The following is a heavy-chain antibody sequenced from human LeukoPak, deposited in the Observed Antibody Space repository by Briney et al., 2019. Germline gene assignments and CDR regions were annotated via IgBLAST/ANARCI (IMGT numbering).Heavy chain of an antibody. D-gene: IGHD3-3*01. CDR2: IYHSGST. Sequence: PSETLSLTCTVSGYSISSGYYWGWIRQPPGKGLEWIGSIYHSGSTYYNPSLKSRVTISVDTSKNQFSLKLSSVTAADTAVYYCARALKIGVLRFLEVDYFDYWGQGTLVTVSS. V-gene: IGHV4-38-2*02. J-gene: IGHJ4*02. CDR1: GYSISSGYY. CDR3: ARALKIGVLRFLEVDYFDY.